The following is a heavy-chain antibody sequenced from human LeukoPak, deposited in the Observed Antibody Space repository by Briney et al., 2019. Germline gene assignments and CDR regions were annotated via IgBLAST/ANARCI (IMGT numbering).Heavy chain of an antibody. V-gene: IGHV3-21*01. Sequence: GPLRLSCAASGFTFSSYSINWVRQAPGKGLEWVSSISGSRDYIYYAESVKGRFTISRDNAKNSLYLQMNSLRVEDTAVYYCAKTYGSLYYYGMDVWGQGTTVTVSS. CDR2: ISGSRDYI. D-gene: IGHD3-10*01. J-gene: IGHJ6*02. CDR1: GFTFSSYS. CDR3: AKTYGSLYYYGMDV.